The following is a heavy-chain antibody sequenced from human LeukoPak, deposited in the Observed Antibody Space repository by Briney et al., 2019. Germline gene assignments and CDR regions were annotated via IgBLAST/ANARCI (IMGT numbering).Heavy chain of an antibody. CDR1: GGSISSGGYS. V-gene: IGHV4-30-2*01. J-gene: IGHJ4*02. Sequence: PSETLSLTCAVSGGSISSGGYSWSWIRQPPGKGLEWIGYIYHSGSTYYNPSLKSRVTISVDTSKNQFSLKLSSVTAADTAVYYCARVRSGNWYDGFDYWGQGTLVTVSS. CDR2: IYHSGST. D-gene: IGHD6-13*01. CDR3: ARVRSGNWYDGFDY.